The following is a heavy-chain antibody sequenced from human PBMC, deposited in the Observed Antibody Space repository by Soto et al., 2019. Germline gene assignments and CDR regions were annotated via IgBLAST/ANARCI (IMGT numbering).Heavy chain of an antibody. CDR2: IYYSGST. CDR1: GGSISSYY. Sequence: SETLSLTCTVSGGSISSYYWSWIRQPPGKGLEWIGYIYYSGSTNYNPSLKSRVTISVDTSKNQFSLKLSSVTAADTAVYYCARRYYDSSGYGMDVWGQGTPVTVSS. CDR3: ARRYYDSSGYGMDV. V-gene: IGHV4-59*01. D-gene: IGHD3-22*01. J-gene: IGHJ6*02.